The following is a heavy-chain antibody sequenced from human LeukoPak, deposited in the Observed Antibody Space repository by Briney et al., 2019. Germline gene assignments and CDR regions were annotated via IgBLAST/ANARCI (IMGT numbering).Heavy chain of an antibody. J-gene: IGHJ4*02. D-gene: IGHD6-19*01. V-gene: IGHV3-48*03. CDR2: ISSSGSIT. CDR1: GFSFSSYE. CDR3: ASTRSTSDWYTRGFEY. Sequence: SGGSLRLSCADSGFSFSSYEMNWVRRAPGKGLEWISYISSSGSITFYADSEKGRLTISRDNARNSLFLQMSSLRAEDTAVYYCASTRSTSDWYTRGFEYWGQGTLVTVSS.